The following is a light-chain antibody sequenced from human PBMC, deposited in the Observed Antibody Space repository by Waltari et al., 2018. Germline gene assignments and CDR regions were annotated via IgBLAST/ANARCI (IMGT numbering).Light chain of an antibody. CDR2: DAS. V-gene: IGKV3-15*01. CDR1: QSVASD. CDR3: QQYNNWPRT. J-gene: IGKJ4*01. Sequence: EIVMTQSPASLSVSPGESATLPCRASQSVASDLAWYQHKPGRAPRLLIYDASTRAPAIPARFSGSGSGTEFTLTISSLQSEDFAVYYCQQYNNWPRTFGGGAKVEFK.